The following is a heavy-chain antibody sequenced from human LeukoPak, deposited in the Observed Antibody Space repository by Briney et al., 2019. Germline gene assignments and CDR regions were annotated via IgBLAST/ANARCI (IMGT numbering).Heavy chain of an antibody. CDR2: INPNSGGT. Sequence: GASVKVSCKASGYTFTGYYMHWVRQAPGQGLEWMGWINPNSGGTNYAQKLQGRVTMTTETSTSTAFLELRSLRSDDTAVYYCARDGLHYFYYMDVWGKGTTVTISS. CDR3: ARDGLHYFYYMDV. V-gene: IGHV1-2*02. CDR1: GYTFTGYY. J-gene: IGHJ6*03.